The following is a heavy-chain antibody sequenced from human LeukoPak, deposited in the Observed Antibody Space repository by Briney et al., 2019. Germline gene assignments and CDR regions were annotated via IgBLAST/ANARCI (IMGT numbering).Heavy chain of an antibody. D-gene: IGHD3-22*01. CDR3: ASSDSYDSRGPYYFDY. CDR2: INPNTGGT. J-gene: IGHJ4*02. Sequence: ASVKVSCKASGYTFTGYYIHWVRQAPGQGLEWMGWINPNTGGTNFLQKFQGRVSMTRDTSISTAYMELSRLRSDDTAFYYCASSDSYDSRGPYYFDYWGQGTLVTVSS. CDR1: GYTFTGYY. V-gene: IGHV1-2*02.